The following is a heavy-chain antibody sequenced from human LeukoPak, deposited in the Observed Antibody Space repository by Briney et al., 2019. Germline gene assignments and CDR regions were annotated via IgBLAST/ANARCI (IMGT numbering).Heavy chain of an antibody. CDR1: GGSISSGGYS. J-gene: IGHJ4*02. CDR2: IYHSGST. D-gene: IGHD3-3*01. V-gene: IGHV4-30-2*01. CDR3: ARGITIFEVAVYYFDY. Sequence: SETLSLTCAVSGGSISSGGYSWSWIRQPPGKGLEWIGYIYHSGSTYYNPSLKSRVTISVDRSKNQFSLKLSSVTAADTAVYYCARGITIFEVAVYYFDYWGQGTLVTVSS.